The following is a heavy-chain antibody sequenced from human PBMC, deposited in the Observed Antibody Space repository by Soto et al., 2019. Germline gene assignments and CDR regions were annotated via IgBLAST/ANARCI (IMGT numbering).Heavy chain of an antibody. Sequence: GASVKVSCKASGGTFNIYGTSWLRQAPGQGLEWMGGIIPVFGTPNYAQKFQGRLTITADESTRTVYMELSSLTSEDTAVYFCARDLWRQEDCMSTSCYYIWFDPWGQGTQVTVSS. CDR2: IIPVFGTP. J-gene: IGHJ5*02. D-gene: IGHD2-2*01. CDR1: GGTFNIYG. V-gene: IGHV1-69*13. CDR3: ARDLWRQEDCMSTSCYYIWFDP.